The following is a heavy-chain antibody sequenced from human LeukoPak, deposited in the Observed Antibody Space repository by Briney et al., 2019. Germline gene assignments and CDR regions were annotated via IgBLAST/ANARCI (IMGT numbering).Heavy chain of an antibody. CDR3: ARGYCSGGSCTKFDY. CDR1: GFTVSSNY. CDR2: IHITGST. Sequence: PGGSLRLSCAASGFTVSSNYMSWVRQAPGKGLEWVSFIHITGSTFYADSVKGRFTISRDDSKSTVYLQMNSLRAEDTAIYYCARGYCSGGSCTKFDYWGQGTLVTVSS. V-gene: IGHV3-53*01. J-gene: IGHJ4*02. D-gene: IGHD2-15*01.